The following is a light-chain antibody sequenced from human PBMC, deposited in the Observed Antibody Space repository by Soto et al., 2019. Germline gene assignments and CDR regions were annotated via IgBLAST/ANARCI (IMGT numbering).Light chain of an antibody. Sequence: EIVFTQSPDTLSLSPGERATLSCRASQSVSSYLAWYQQKPGQAPSLLIYDASSRATGIPARFSGSGSGTEFTLTISSLQSEDFAVYYCQQYNNWPRTFGQGTKVDIK. CDR3: QQYNNWPRT. J-gene: IGKJ1*01. CDR1: QSVSSY. CDR2: DAS. V-gene: IGKV3D-15*01.